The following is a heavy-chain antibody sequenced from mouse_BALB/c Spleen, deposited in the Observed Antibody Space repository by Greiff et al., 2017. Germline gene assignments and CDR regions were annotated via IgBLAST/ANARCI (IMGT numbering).Heavy chain of an antibody. J-gene: IGHJ2*01. V-gene: IGHV5-12-2*01. CDR2: ISNGGGST. Sequence: EVQVVESGGGLVQPGGSLKLSCAASGFTFSSYTMSWVRQTPEKRLEWVAYISNGGGSTYYPDTVKGRFTISRDNAKNTLYLQMSSLKSEDTAMYYCARSSTMITREVFTFDYWGQGTTLTVSS. CDR1: GFTFSSYT. D-gene: IGHD2-4*01. CDR3: ARSSTMITREVFTFDY.